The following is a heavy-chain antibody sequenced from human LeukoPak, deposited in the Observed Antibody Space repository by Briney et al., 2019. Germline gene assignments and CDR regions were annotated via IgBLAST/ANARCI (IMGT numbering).Heavy chain of an antibody. V-gene: IGHV3-7*03. CDR2: IKEDGSET. D-gene: IGHD3-10*02. CDR3: ARDPYVSNFDY. J-gene: IGHJ4*02. Sequence: GGSLRLPCAASGFTFSNYWMSWVRQAPGKGPEWMGNIKEDGSETYYVDSVKGRFTISRDNAQNSLYLHMHSLRVEDTAVYYCARDPYVSNFDYWGQGTLVTVSS. CDR1: GFTFSNYW.